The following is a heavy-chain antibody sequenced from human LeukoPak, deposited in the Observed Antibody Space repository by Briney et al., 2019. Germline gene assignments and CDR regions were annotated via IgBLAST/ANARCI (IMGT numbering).Heavy chain of an antibody. CDR3: AREQYLAYDVFGF. J-gene: IGHJ3*01. CDR1: GGSIIGHY. V-gene: IGHV4-59*11. CDR2: VHFSGTT. D-gene: IGHD2/OR15-2a*01. Sequence: PSETLSRTCTVSGGSIIGHYWSWIRQSPGRELEWIGYVHFSGTTSFNPSLKSRVTILVDTSKNQFSLRLTSMTAADTAVYFCAREQYLAYDVFGFWGRGTMVTVSS.